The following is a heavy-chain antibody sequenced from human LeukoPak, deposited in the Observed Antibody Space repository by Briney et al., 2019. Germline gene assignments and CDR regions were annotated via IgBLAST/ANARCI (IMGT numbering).Heavy chain of an antibody. J-gene: IGHJ4*02. V-gene: IGHV1-2*02. CDR2: INPNSGGT. CDR3: ARDAYSSGWYDLAYYFDY. CDR1: GYTFTGYY. Sequence: ASVKVSCKASGYTFTGYYMHWVRQAPGQGLEWMGWINPNSGGTNYAQKFQGRVTMTRDTSISTAYMELSRLRSDDTAVYYCARDAYSSGWYDLAYYFDYWGQGTLVTVSS. D-gene: IGHD6-19*01.